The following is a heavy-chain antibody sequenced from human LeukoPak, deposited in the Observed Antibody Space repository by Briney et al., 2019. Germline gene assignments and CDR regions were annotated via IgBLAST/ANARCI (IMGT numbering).Heavy chain of an antibody. J-gene: IGHJ4*02. D-gene: IGHD3/OR15-3a*01. CDR1: SGSISSYY. V-gene: IGHV4-59*08. Sequence: PSETLSLTCSLSSGSISSYYWTWLRQPPGKTLQWIGNVYFNGDTNFNPSLKSRVTISVDTSNNQFSLELTSVTAADTAVYYCARQFGLMRSYRHLDHWGPGILVTVSA. CDR3: ARQFGLMRSYRHLDH. CDR2: VYFNGDT.